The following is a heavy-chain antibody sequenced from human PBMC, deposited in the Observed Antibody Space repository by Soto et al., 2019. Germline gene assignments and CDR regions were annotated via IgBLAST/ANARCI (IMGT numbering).Heavy chain of an antibody. V-gene: IGHV1-58*01. J-gene: IGHJ4*02. CDR3: AASTPRGGSGSRS. CDR2: IVVGSGNT. D-gene: IGHD6-19*01. Sequence: QMQLVQSGPEVKKPGTSVKVSCKASGFTFTSSAVQWVRQARGQRLEWIGWIVVGSGNTNYAQKFQERVTITRDMSTSTAYMELSSLRSEDTAVYYCAASTPRGGSGSRSWGQGTLVTVSS. CDR1: GFTFTSSA.